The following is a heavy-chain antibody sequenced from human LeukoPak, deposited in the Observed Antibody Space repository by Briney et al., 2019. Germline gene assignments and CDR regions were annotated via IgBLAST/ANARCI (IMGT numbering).Heavy chain of an antibody. D-gene: IGHD6-13*01. V-gene: IGHV3-23*01. CDR2: ISVTGGST. CDR3: AKVENAIAAAGTDY. CDR1: GFTFSSYA. Sequence: GGSLRLSCAASGFTFSSYAMSWVRQAPGKGLEWVSAISVTGGSTYYADSVKGRFTISRDNSKNTLFLQMNSLRAEDTAVYYCAKVENAIAAAGTDYWGQGTLVTVSS. J-gene: IGHJ4*02.